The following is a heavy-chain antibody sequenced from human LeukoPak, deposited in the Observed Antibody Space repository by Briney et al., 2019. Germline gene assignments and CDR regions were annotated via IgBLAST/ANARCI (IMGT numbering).Heavy chain of an antibody. Sequence: PGGSLRLSCAASGFTFSHYGMHWVRQAPGKGLEWVAIIWYDGSNAYYADSVKGRFTISRDNSKNTVYLQMDSLRGEDTAVYFCARDYGTTVVARGAFAVWGQGTMVTVPS. J-gene: IGHJ3*01. CDR3: ARDYGTTVVARGAFAV. D-gene: IGHD4-23*01. CDR2: IWYDGSNA. CDR1: GFTFSHYG. V-gene: IGHV3-33*01.